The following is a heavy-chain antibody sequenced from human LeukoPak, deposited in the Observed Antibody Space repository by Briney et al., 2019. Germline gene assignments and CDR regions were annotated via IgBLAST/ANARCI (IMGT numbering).Heavy chain of an antibody. CDR1: GFTFSSYG. J-gene: IGHJ4*02. D-gene: IGHD3-9*01. CDR3: AKDLVLRYFDWLFDY. CDR2: ISYDGSNK. Sequence: PGRSLRLSCAASGFTFSSYGMHWVRQAPGKGLEWVAVISYDGSNKYYADSVKGRFTISRDNSKNTLYLQMNSLRAEDTAVYYCAKDLVLRYFDWLFDYWGQGTLVTVSS. V-gene: IGHV3-30*18.